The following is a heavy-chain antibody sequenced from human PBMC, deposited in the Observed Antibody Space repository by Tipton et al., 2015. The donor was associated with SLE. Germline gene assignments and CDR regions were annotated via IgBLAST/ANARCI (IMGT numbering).Heavy chain of an antibody. CDR3: ARGEGYYGSGSYQGWFDP. D-gene: IGHD3-10*01. Sequence: TLSLTCTVSDGSISDYYRTWIRQPAGEGLEWIGRIYASGSTNYNPSLKSRVTISLDTSKNQFSLKLDSVTAADTAVYYCARGEGYYGSGSYQGWFDPWGQGTLVTVSS. CDR1: DGSISDYY. CDR2: IYASGST. J-gene: IGHJ5*02. V-gene: IGHV4-4*07.